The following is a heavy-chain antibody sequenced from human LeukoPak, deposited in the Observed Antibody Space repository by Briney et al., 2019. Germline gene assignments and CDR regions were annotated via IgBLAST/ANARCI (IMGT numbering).Heavy chain of an antibody. CDR3: ARFMGATTAWDY. J-gene: IGHJ4*02. CDR1: GYTFTSYY. D-gene: IGHD1-26*01. Sequence: AASVKVSCKASGYTFTSYYMHWVRQAPGQGLEWMGIIDPSGGSTSYAQKFQGRVTMTRDTSTSTVYMELSSLRSEDTAVYYCARFMGATTAWDYWGQGTLVTVSS. V-gene: IGHV1-46*01. CDR2: IDPSGGST.